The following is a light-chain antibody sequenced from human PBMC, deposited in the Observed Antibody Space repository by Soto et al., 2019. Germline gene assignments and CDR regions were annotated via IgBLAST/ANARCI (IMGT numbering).Light chain of an antibody. J-gene: IGKJ2*01. CDR1: QSVSSY. CDR3: QQRSNWPKT. V-gene: IGKV3-11*01. CDR2: DAS. Sequence: EIVLTQSPATLSLSPGERATLSCRASQSVSSYLAWYQQKPGQAPRLLIYDASNRATGIPARFSGSGSGTDFTLTTSSLEPEDVAVYYCQQRSNWPKTFGRGPKLEIK.